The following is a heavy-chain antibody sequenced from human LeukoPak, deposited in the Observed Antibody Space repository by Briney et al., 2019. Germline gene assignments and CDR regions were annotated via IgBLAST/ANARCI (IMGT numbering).Heavy chain of an antibody. CDR3: TSDTVNTAVGIDY. Sequence: GGSLRLSCAGSGFTFSRHWMHWVRQAPGKGLAWVSRMNADGSTSNYADSVKGRFTISRDNARNTLHLQMDSLSAEDTAVYYCTSDTVNTAVGIDYWGQGTLVTVSS. J-gene: IGHJ4*02. V-gene: IGHV3-74*01. CDR2: MNADGSTS. CDR1: GFTFSRHW. D-gene: IGHD5-18*01.